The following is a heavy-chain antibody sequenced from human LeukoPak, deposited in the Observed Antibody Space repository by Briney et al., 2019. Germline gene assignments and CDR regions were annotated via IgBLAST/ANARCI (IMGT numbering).Heavy chain of an antibody. J-gene: IGHJ4*02. Sequence: GVSLRLSCAASGFTFSSYAMSWVRQAPGKGLEWVSAISGSGGSTYYADSVKGRFTISRDNSKNTLYLQMNSPRAEDTAVYYCAKDRVQEVNWNDGDYWGQGTLVTVSS. D-gene: IGHD1-1*01. CDR2: ISGSGGST. V-gene: IGHV3-23*01. CDR1: GFTFSSYA. CDR3: AKDRVQEVNWNDGDY.